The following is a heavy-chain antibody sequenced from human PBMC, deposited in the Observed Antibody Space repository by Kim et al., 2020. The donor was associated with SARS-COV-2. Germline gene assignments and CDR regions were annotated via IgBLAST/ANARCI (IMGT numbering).Heavy chain of an antibody. D-gene: IGHD2-21*01. J-gene: IGHJ5*02. V-gene: IGHV3-7*01. CDR1: GFTFSSYW. CDR3: ARDLFFDRAYWFDP. CDR2: IKQDGSEK. Sequence: GGSLRLSCAASGFTFSSYWMSWVRQAPGKGLEWVANIKQDGSEKYYVDSVKGRFTISRDNAKNSLYLQMNSLRAEDTAVYYCARDLFFDRAYWFDPWGQGTLVTVSS.